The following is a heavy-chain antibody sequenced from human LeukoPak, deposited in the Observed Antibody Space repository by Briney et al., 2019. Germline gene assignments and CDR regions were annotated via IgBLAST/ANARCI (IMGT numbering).Heavy chain of an antibody. V-gene: IGHV1-46*01. CDR3: ARARGYSYGYDGFDY. Sequence: ASVKVSCKASGGTFSSYAISWVRQAPGQGLEWMGIINPSGGSTSYAQKFQGRVTMTRDTSTSTVYMELSSLRSEDTAVYYCARARGYSYGYDGFDYWGQGTLVTVSS. D-gene: IGHD5-18*01. CDR1: GGTFSSYA. CDR2: INPSGGST. J-gene: IGHJ4*02.